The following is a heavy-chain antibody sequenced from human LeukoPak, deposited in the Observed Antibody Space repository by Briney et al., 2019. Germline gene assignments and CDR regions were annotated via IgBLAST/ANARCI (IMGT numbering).Heavy chain of an antibody. CDR1: GFTFSSYG. D-gene: IGHD3-16*02. CDR2: INSDGSST. CDR3: ARDPHYDYVWGSYRGSGY. Sequence: GGSLRLSCSASGFTFSSYGMHWVRQAPGKGLVWVSRINSDGSSTSYADSVKGRFTISRDNAKNTLYLQMNSLRAEDTAVYYCARDPHYDYVWGSYRGSGYWGQGTLVTVSS. V-gene: IGHV3-74*01. J-gene: IGHJ4*02.